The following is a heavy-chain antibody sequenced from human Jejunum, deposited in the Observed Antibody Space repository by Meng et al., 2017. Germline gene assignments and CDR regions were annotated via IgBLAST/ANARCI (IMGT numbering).Heavy chain of an antibody. CDR2: MYYSRNI. V-gene: IGHV4-59*01. D-gene: IGHD3-10*01. CDR3: ASGEGSYYYHY. CDR1: GDSISTYY. Sequence: SETLSLTCTVSGDSISTYYWSWFRQPPGKGLEWIGYMYYSRNINYNPSLKSRVTISLDTSKNQFSLKMRSVTAADTAVYYCASGEGSYYYHYWGHGTLVTVSS. J-gene: IGHJ4*01.